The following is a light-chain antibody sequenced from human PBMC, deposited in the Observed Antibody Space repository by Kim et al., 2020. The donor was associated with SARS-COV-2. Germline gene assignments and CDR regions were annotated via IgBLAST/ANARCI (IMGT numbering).Light chain of an antibody. CDR1: QSVGNS. CDR2: DAA. Sequence: SLSTGERANLSCRASQSVGNSLAWYQQKPGQAPRLVINDAANRATGIPVRFSGGGSGTDFTLTISSLEPDDFAVYYCQQRRNLISFGQGTRLEIK. V-gene: IGKV3-11*01. CDR3: QQRRNLIS. J-gene: IGKJ5*01.